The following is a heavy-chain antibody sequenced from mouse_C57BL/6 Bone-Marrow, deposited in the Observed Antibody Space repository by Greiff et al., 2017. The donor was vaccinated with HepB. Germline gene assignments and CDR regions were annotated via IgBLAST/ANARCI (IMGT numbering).Heavy chain of an antibody. V-gene: IGHV1-69*01. Sequence: QVQLQQPGAELVMPGASVKLSCKASGYTFTSYWMHWVKQRPGQGLEWIGEIDPSDSYTNYNQKFQCKSTLTVDKSASTAYMQLSSLTSEDSAVYYCARWGYYGSNYWGQGTTLTVSS. CDR1: GYTFTSYW. D-gene: IGHD1-1*01. CDR2: IDPSDSYT. CDR3: ARWGYYGSNY. J-gene: IGHJ2*01.